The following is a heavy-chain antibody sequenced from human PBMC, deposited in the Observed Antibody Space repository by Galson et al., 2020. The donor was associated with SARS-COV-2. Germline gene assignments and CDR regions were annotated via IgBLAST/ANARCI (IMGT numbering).Heavy chain of an antibody. CDR2: ISHSAVST. Sequence: GESLKISCTASGFIFDNYAMSWVRQAPGKGLEWVSSISHSAVSTYYADAVKGRFTISRDNSKNTLDLQMSSLRAEDTAVYFCANWRRCSSGRCADALEIWGQGTTVTVSS. CDR1: GFIFDNYA. D-gene: IGHD2-15*01. CDR3: ANWRRCSSGRCADALEI. J-gene: IGHJ3*02. V-gene: IGHV3-23*01.